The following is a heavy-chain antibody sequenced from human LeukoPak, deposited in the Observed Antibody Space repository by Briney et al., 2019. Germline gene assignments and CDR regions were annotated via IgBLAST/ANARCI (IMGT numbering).Heavy chain of an antibody. V-gene: IGHV3-30*02. Sequence: GGSLRLSCAASGFTFSSYGMHWVRQAPGKGLEWVAFIRYDGSNKYYADSVKGRFTISRDNSKNTVYLQMNSLSAEDAAVYYCAILPPSDHEGDYYYYYYMDVWGKGTTVTVSS. CDR2: IRYDGSNK. CDR3: AILPPSDHEGDYYYYYYMDV. CDR1: GFTFSSYG. D-gene: IGHD1-14*01. J-gene: IGHJ6*03.